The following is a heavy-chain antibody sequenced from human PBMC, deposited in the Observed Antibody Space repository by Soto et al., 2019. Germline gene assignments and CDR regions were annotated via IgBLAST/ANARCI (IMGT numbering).Heavy chain of an antibody. CDR3: VSETGDGPYYYYYGMDV. V-gene: IGHV4-39*01. CDR2: IYYSGST. Sequence: KSSETLSLTCTVSGGSISSSSYYWGWIRQPPGKGLEWIGSIYYSGSTYYNPSLKSRVTISVDTSKNQFSLKLSSVTAADTAVYYCVSETGDGPYYYYYGMDVWGQGTTVTVSS. J-gene: IGHJ6*02. CDR1: GGSISSSSYY. D-gene: IGHD7-27*01.